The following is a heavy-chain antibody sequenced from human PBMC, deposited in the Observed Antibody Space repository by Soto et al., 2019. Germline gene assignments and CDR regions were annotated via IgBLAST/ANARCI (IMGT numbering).Heavy chain of an antibody. CDR1: GYIFTHHG. V-gene: IGHV3-33*06. Sequence: GGSLRLSCAASGYIFTHHGMHWVRQAPGKGLEWVALIWSHGTDQYYADSVKGRFTVSRDTSTSTVYLQMNSLRAEDTAVYYCGKDIRSGSIDYWGQGTLVTVSS. D-gene: IGHD1-1*01. J-gene: IGHJ4*02. CDR3: GKDIRSGSIDY. CDR2: IWSHGTDQ.